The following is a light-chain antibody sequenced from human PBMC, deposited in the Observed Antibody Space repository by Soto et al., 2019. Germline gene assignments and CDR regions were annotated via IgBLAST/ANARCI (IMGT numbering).Light chain of an antibody. Sequence: QSVLTQPPSASGTPGQRVTISCSGSSSNIGSNAVNWYQQLPGTAPKLQIYSNNQRPSGVPDRFSGSKSGTSASLAISGLQSEDEADYYCAAWHDSRNGWVFGGGTKVTVL. CDR2: SNN. CDR1: SSNIGSNA. J-gene: IGLJ3*02. CDR3: AAWHDSRNGWV. V-gene: IGLV1-44*01.